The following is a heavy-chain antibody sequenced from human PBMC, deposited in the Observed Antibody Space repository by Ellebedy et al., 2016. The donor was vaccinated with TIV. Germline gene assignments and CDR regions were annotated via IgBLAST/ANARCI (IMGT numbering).Heavy chain of an antibody. Sequence: GGSLRLSXAASGFTFDDYAMHWVRQAPGKGLEWVSGISWNSGSIGYADSVKGRFTISRDNAKNSLYLQMNSLRAEDTALYYCAKDTFAGVVVIAIDYWGQGTLVTVSS. CDR3: AKDTFAGVVVIAIDY. V-gene: IGHV3-9*01. D-gene: IGHD2-21*01. J-gene: IGHJ4*02. CDR1: GFTFDDYA. CDR2: ISWNSGSI.